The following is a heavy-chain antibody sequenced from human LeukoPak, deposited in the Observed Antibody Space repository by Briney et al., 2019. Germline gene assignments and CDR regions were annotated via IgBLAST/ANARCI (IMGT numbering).Heavy chain of an antibody. CDR3: ARDTPGRIAAAGTGGWFDP. Sequence: SETLSLTCTVSGGSISSYYWSWIRQPPGKGLEWIGYIYYSGSTNYNPSLKSRVTISVDTSKIQFSLKLSSVTAADTAVYYCARDTPGRIAAAGTGGWFDPWGQGTLVTVSS. D-gene: IGHD6-13*01. J-gene: IGHJ5*02. V-gene: IGHV4-59*01. CDR1: GGSISSYY. CDR2: IYYSGST.